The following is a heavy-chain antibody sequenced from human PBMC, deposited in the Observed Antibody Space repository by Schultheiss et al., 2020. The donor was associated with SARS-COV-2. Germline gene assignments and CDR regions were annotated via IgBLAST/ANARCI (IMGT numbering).Heavy chain of an antibody. CDR3: ARDVYLWVGAVDY. CDR2: ISWNSGSI. V-gene: IGHV3-66*03. Sequence: GGSLRLSCAASGFAVSSNYMSWVRQAPGKGLEWVSGISWNSGSIGYADSVKGRFTISRDNSKNTLYLQMNTLRAEDTAVYYCARDVYLWVGAVDYWGQGTLVTVSS. D-gene: IGHD1-26*01. J-gene: IGHJ4*02. CDR1: GFAVSSNY.